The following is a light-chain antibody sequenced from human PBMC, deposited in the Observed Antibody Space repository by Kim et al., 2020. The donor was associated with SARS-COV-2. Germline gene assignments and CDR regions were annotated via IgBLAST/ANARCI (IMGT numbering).Light chain of an antibody. CDR3: XXXVQTPFX. J-gene: IGKJ4*01. CDR2: LGS. CDR1: QSLLHSNGNNY. Sequence: DIVMTQSPLSXPVXXGEXXSISCKSXQSLLHSNGNNYLDWYQQKPGQSPXXLISLGSTRASGVPDRFSGSXSGXDFTLKISRVEAXXVGVYYCXXXVQTPFXXGGGT. V-gene: IGKV2-28*01.